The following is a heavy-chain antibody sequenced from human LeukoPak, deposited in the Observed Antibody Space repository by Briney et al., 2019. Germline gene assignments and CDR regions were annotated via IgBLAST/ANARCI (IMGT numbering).Heavy chain of an antibody. CDR3: ARGRDNHNLDY. V-gene: IGHV4-39*01. D-gene: IGHD1-14*01. CDR2: IYYTGST. CDR1: GGSISSNNYY. Sequence: PSQTLSLTCAVSGGSISSNNYYWGWIRQPPGKGLEWIGSIYYTGSTYNNPSLKARVTISADASKNQFSLKLNSVTAADTAVYYCARGRDNHNLDYWGQGTLVTVSS. J-gene: IGHJ4*02.